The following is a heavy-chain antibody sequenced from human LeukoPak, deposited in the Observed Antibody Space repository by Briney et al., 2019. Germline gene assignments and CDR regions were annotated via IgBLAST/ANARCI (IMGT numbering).Heavy chain of an antibody. CDR1: GFTFSDYG. CDR3: ARAHSSSSTFDL. CDR2: ICNDGSKK. Sequence: PGGSLRLSCVGSGFTFSDYGIHWVRQAPGQGLEWVALICNDGSKKYYADSVKGRFTISRDNTKNTLYLQLNSLRADDTAVYYCARAHSSSSTFDLWGQGTLVTVSS. V-gene: IGHV3-33*08. D-gene: IGHD6-6*01. J-gene: IGHJ4*02.